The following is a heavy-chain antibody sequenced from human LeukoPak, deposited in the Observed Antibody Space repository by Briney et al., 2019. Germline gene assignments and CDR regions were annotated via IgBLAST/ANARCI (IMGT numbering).Heavy chain of an antibody. D-gene: IGHD1-26*01. Sequence: PGGALRLSCAASGFTFGTYAMSWVRHAPGKGLEWASTISYGGANTYSADSVKGWFTISRDNSKNTLYLQMNSLRAEDTAVYFCAKVEYSGSSCSYFDYWGQGTLVTVSA. J-gene: IGHJ4*02. V-gene: IGHV3-23*01. CDR3: AKVEYSGSSCSYFDY. CDR2: ISYGGANT. CDR1: GFTFGTYA.